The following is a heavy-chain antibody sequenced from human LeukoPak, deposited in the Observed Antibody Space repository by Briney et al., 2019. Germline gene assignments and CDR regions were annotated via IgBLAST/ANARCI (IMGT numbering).Heavy chain of an antibody. CDR2: MSHSGSA. CDR3: ARRSLREAYNRFDP. Sequence: PGGSLRLSCAGSGFSVSNYYMSWVRQAPGKGLEWIGSMSHSGSAFYNPSLKSRVSISVDTSKNQFSLRVTSVTAADTALYYCARRSLREAYNRFDPWGQGTLVTVSS. CDR1: GFSVSNYY. D-gene: IGHD3-10*01. J-gene: IGHJ5*02. V-gene: IGHV4-39*01.